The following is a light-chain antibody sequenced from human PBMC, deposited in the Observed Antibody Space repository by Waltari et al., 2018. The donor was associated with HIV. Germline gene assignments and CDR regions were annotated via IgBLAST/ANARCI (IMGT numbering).Light chain of an antibody. Sequence: QSVLTQPPSVSAAPGQKVTISCSGSHSNIGNNFVSWYQHLPGTAPKLLIYENNRRPSRIPDRFSASKTGTSATLGITGLQTGDEAIYHCATWDNSLRAMFGGGTKLTVL. V-gene: IGLV1-51*01. CDR2: ENN. J-gene: IGLJ3*02. CDR1: HSNIGNNF. CDR3: ATWDNSLRAM.